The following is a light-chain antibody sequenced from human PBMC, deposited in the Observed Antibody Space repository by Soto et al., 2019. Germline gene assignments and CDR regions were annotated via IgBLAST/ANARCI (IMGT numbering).Light chain of an antibody. J-gene: IGKJ5*01. CDR3: QQYYSYVLA. CDR2: AAS. V-gene: IGKV1-39*01. Sequence: IQLTQSPSSLSASVGDRVTITCRASQSISSYLNWYQQKPGKAPKLLIYAASSLQRGVPSRFSGSGSGTDFTLTISRLQSEDFATYYCQQYYSYVLAFGQGTRLEIK. CDR1: QSISSY.